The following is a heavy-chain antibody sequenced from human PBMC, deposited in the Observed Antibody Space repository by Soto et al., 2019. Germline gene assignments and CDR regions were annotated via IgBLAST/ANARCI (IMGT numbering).Heavy chain of an antibody. V-gene: IGHV4-59*08. CDR2: INYDGYS. CDR1: GGSITTYY. CDR3: ARHGFGPLHGLVDV. D-gene: IGHD3-10*01. J-gene: IGHJ6*02. Sequence: VQLQESGAGLVKPSETLSLTCTVSGGSITTYYCIWFRQPPGKGLEWIGYINYDGYSAYNLSLKRRVTLSMDAAKTQFSLMLESVTATDTAVYYCARHGFGPLHGLVDVWGPGTTVIVSS.